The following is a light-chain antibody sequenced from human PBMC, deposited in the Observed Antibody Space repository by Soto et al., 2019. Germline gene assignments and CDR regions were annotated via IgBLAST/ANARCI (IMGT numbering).Light chain of an antibody. V-gene: IGLV2-23*01. Sequence: QSALTQPASVSGSPGQSITISCTGTSSDVGSYNLVSWYQQHPGKAPKLMIYEGSKRPSGVSNRFSGSKSGNTASLTISGLHAEDEADYYCCSYAGSSTSRVFGGGTKRTVL. CDR3: CSYAGSSTSRV. CDR2: EGS. CDR1: SSDVGSYNL. J-gene: IGLJ3*02.